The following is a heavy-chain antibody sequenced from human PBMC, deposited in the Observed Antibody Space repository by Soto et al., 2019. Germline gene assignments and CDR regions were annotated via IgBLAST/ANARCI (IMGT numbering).Heavy chain of an antibody. CDR1: GYSLASHW. CDR3: ARYSGSYWHYLDF. CDR2: IYPGDSDT. Sequence: GECLKISGKGSGYSLASHWVAWVRQIPEKGLEWIGTIYPGDSDTKYSSAFRGHVTISADTSVSTAYLQWRSLEATDSAIYYCARYSGSYWHYLDFWGQGTLVTVSS. J-gene: IGHJ4*02. V-gene: IGHV5-51*03. D-gene: IGHD1-26*01.